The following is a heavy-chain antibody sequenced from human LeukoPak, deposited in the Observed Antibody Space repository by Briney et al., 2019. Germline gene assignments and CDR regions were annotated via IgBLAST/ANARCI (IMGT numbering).Heavy chain of an antibody. CDR3: ARGEYDSSGYRYDWYFDL. D-gene: IGHD3-22*01. CDR1: GYTFTGYY. V-gene: IGHV1-2*02. Sequence: GASVKVSCKASGYTFTGYYMHWVRQAPGQGLEWMGWINPKSGGTNYAQKFQGRVTMTRDTSISTAYMELSRLRSDDTAVYYCARGEYDSSGYRYDWYFDLWGRGTLVTVSS. CDR2: INPKSGGT. J-gene: IGHJ2*01.